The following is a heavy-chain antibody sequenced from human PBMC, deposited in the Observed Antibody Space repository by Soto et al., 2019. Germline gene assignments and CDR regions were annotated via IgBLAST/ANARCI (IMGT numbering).Heavy chain of an antibody. Sequence: GGSLRPSCEASGFTFSGVRMNWVRQVPGKGLEWVASISSGSSDTWYADSVKGRFIISRDNAQNSLFLQMNTLRPEDTAMYYCARVAYWGPGTQVTVSS. V-gene: IGHV3-21*01. J-gene: IGHJ4*02. CDR3: ARVAY. CDR2: ISSGSSDT. CDR1: GFTFSGVR.